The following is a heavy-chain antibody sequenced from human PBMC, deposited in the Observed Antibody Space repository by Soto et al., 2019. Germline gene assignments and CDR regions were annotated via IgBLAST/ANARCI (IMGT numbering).Heavy chain of an antibody. Sequence: RVTISVDKSKNQFSLKLSSVTAADTAVYYCARVTGHYYSGMDVWGQGTTVTVSS. V-gene: IGHV4-4*02. J-gene: IGHJ6*02. CDR3: ARVTGHYYSGMDV. D-gene: IGHD3-10*01.